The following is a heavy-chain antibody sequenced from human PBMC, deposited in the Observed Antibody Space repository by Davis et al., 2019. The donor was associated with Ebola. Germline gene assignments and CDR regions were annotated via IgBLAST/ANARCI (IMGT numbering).Heavy chain of an antibody. Sequence: GESLKISCAASEFTFSSYGMHWVRQAPGKGLEWVANMKGDGSEKYYVDSVKGRFTISRDNAKNSLYLQMDSLRAEDTAVYYCARGYSDLYWGQGTLVTVSS. CDR2: MKGDGSEK. V-gene: IGHV3-7*03. CDR1: EFTFSSYG. CDR3: ARGYSDLY. D-gene: IGHD4-11*01. J-gene: IGHJ4*02.